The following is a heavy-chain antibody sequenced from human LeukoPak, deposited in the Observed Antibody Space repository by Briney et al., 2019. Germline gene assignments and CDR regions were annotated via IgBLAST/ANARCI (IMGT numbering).Heavy chain of an antibody. CDR2: IYDSGST. V-gene: IGHV4-59*01. CDR3: ARVVVVPAATRGFFYYYGMDV. J-gene: IGHJ6*02. Sequence: SETLSLTCTVSGGSISSYYWSWIRQPPGKGLEWIGYIYDSGSTNYNPSLKSRVTISLDTSKNQFSLKLSSVTAADTAAYYCARVVVVPAATRGFFYYYGMDVWGQGTTVTVSS. D-gene: IGHD2-2*01. CDR1: GGSISSYY.